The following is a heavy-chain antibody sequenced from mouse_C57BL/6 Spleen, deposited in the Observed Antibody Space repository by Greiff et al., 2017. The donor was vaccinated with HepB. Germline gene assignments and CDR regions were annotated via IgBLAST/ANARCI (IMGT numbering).Heavy chain of an antibody. Sequence: VMLVESGAELVKPGASVKISCKASGYAFSSYWMNWVKQRPGKGLEWIGQIYPGDGDTNYNGKFKGKATLTADKSSSTAYMQLSSLTSEDSAVYFCARYYGSSFYAMDYWGQGTSVTVSS. D-gene: IGHD1-1*01. CDR3: ARYYGSSFYAMDY. J-gene: IGHJ4*01. CDR2: IYPGDGDT. V-gene: IGHV1-80*01. CDR1: GYAFSSYW.